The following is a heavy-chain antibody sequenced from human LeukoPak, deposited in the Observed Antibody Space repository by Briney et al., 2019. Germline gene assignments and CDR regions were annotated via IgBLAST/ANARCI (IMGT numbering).Heavy chain of an antibody. CDR2: INHSGST. J-gene: IGHJ4*02. CDR1: GGSFSGYY. D-gene: IGHD3-3*01. CDR3: ARHETGVAWFDY. Sequence: SETLSLTCAVYGGSFSGYYWSWIRQPPGKGLEWIGEINHSGSTNYNPSLKSRVTISVDTSKNQFSLKLSSVTAADTAVYYCARHETGVAWFDYWGQGTLVTVSS. V-gene: IGHV4-34*01.